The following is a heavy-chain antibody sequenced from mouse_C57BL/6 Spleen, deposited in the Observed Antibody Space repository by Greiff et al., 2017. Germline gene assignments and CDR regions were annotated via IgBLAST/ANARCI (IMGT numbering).Heavy chain of an antibody. J-gene: IGHJ3*01. CDR2: IDPSDSYT. CDR3: AKSNSWFAY. CDR1: GYTFTSYW. Sequence: QVQLQQPGAELVKPGASVKLSCKASGYTFTSYWMQWVKQRPGQGLEWIGEIDPSDSYTNYNQKFKGKATLTVDTSSSTAYMQLSSLTSEYSAVYYCAKSNSWFAYWGQGTLVTVSA. D-gene: IGHD2-5*01. V-gene: IGHV1-50*01.